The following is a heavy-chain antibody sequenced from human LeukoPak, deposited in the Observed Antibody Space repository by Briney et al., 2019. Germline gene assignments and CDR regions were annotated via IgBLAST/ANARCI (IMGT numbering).Heavy chain of an antibody. CDR2: ISNDGSKK. Sequence: GGSLGLSCAASGFTFSSYAMHWGRQAPGKGLEWVSVISNDGSKKYYADSVKGRFTISRDDSKNTLYLQMNSLRPEDTAIYYCAKGPSGSLDYWGQGTRVTVSS. V-gene: IGHV3-30*18. CDR1: GFTFSSYA. D-gene: IGHD1-26*01. CDR3: AKGPSGSLDY. J-gene: IGHJ4*02.